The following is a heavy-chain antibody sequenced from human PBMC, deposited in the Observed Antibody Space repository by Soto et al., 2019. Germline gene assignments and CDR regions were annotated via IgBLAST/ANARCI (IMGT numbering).Heavy chain of an antibody. J-gene: IGHJ6*03. CDR1: GYTFTSYD. V-gene: IGHV1-8*01. Sequence: GASVKVSCKASGYTFTSYDINWVRQATGRGLEWMGWMNPNSGNTGYAQKFQGRVTMTRNTSISTAYMELSSLRSEDTAVYYCASHGGAEPYMDVWGKGTTVTVSS. CDR3: ASHGGAEPYMDV. CDR2: MNPNSGNT. D-gene: IGHD3-16*01.